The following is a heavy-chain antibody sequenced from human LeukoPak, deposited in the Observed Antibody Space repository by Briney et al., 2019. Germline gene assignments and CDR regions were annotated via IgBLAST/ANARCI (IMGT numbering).Heavy chain of an antibody. Sequence: GGSLRLSCAASGFPFSTYAMHWVRQPPGKGLVWISRISPDGNSRGYADSVKGRFIISRDSATNTLSLQMNSLTADDTAVYYCARDGGLLPDNWGKGTLVTVSP. J-gene: IGHJ4*02. CDR1: GFPFSTYA. CDR2: ISPDGNSR. D-gene: IGHD2-21*02. V-gene: IGHV3-74*01. CDR3: ARDGGLLPDN.